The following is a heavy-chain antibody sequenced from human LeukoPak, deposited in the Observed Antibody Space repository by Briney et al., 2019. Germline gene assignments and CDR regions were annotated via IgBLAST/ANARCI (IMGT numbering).Heavy chain of an antibody. D-gene: IGHD1-26*01. J-gene: IGHJ4*02. V-gene: IGHV1-69*06. CDR1: GYTFTSYG. CDR3: ARSLVGATTPHFDY. CDR2: IIPIFGTA. Sequence: SVKVSCKASGYTFTSYGISWVRQAPGQGLEWMGGIIPIFGTANYAQKFQGRVTITADKSTSTAYMELSSLRSEDTAVYYCARSLVGATTPHFDYWGQGTLVTVSS.